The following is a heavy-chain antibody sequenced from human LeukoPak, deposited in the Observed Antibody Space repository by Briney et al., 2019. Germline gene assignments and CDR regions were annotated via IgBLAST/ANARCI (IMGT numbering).Heavy chain of an antibody. Sequence: GGSLRLSCAASGFTFSSYGMHWVRQAPGKGLEWVAVKWHDGSNEYYADSMKGRFTISRDNSKNTLYLQMNSLRAEDTAVYYCARERHYDFWSGFYKVGPFDYWGKGTLVTVSS. D-gene: IGHD3-3*01. CDR3: ARERHYDFWSGFYKVGPFDY. CDR1: GFTFSSYG. CDR2: KWHDGSNE. V-gene: IGHV3-33*08. J-gene: IGHJ4*02.